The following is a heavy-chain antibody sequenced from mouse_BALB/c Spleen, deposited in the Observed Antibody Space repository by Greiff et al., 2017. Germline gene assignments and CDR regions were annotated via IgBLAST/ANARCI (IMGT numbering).Heavy chain of an antibody. Sequence: VQLQQSGAELVKPGASVKLSCTASGFNIKDTYMHWVKQRPEQGLEWIGRIDPANGNTKYDPKFQGKATITADTSSNTAYLQLSSLTSEDTAVYYCALHYYGSSYAAMDYWGQGTSVTVSS. V-gene: IGHV14-3*02. CDR2: IDPANGNT. CDR3: ALHYYGSSYAAMDY. CDR1: GFNIKDTY. J-gene: IGHJ4*01. D-gene: IGHD1-1*01.